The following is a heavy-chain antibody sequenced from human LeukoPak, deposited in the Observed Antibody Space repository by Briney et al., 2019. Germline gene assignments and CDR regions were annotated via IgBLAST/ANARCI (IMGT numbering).Heavy chain of an antibody. CDR3: ATPGSTAARRDY. CDR2: INRDGSST. J-gene: IGHJ4*02. V-gene: IGHV3-74*01. D-gene: IGHD6-6*01. Sequence: PGGSLGLSCAASGFTFSNYWMHWVRQAPGKGLVWVSRINRDGSSTNYADSVKGRFTISRDNAKNTLYLQMNSLRVEDTAVYYCATPGSTAARRDYWGQGTLVTVSS. CDR1: GFTFSNYW.